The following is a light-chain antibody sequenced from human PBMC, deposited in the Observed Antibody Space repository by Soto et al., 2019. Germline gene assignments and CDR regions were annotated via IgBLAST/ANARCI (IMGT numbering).Light chain of an antibody. Sequence: DIPMTQSPSSLSASVGDRVTITCRASQTSSTYLNWYQQKLGKAPRLLIYDASSLLSGVPSRFSGSGSGTDFTLTIASLQPEDFSTYYCQQSDSTPYTFCQGNQVQI. CDR1: QTSSTY. CDR3: QQSDSTPYT. CDR2: DAS. V-gene: IGKV1-39*01. J-gene: IGKJ2*01.